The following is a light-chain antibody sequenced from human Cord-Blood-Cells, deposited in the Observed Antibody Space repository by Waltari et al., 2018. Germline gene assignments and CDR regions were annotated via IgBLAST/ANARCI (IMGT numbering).Light chain of an antibody. V-gene: IGKV3-20*01. Sequence: EIVFTQSPGTLSMSPGERATLSCRASQSVSSSYLAWYQQKPGQAPRLLIYGASSRATGIPDRFSASGSGTDFTLTISRLEPEDFAVYYCQQYGSSPPWTFGQGTKVEIK. CDR3: QQYGSSPPWT. CDR1: QSVSSSY. J-gene: IGKJ1*01. CDR2: GAS.